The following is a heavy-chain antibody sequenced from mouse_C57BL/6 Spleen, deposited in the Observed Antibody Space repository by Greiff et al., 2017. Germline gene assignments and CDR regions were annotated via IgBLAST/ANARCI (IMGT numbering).Heavy chain of an antibody. Sequence: EVQLVESGGGLVKPGGSLKLSCAASGFTFSDYGMHWVRQAPEKGLEWVAYISSGSSTIYYADTVKGRFTISRDNAKNTLFLQMTSLRSEDTAVYYCERNYYGRSYARDYWGQGTSVTVSS. CDR1: GFTFSDYG. D-gene: IGHD1-1*01. CDR3: ERNYYGRSYARDY. V-gene: IGHV5-17*01. CDR2: ISSGSSTI. J-gene: IGHJ4*01.